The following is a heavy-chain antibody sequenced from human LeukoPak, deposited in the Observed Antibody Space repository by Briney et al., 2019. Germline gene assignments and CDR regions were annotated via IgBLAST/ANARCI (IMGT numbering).Heavy chain of an antibody. CDR1: GFSLSSYA. CDR2: IGAGGTDT. D-gene: IGHD4-17*01. CDR3: AKDLTYGDGRWEFDL. J-gene: IGHJ5*02. Sequence: PGGSLRLSCAVSGFSLSSYATAWVCQAPGKGLEWVSGIGAGGTDTYYADAVKGRFTISKDKSKTLLYLQMNSLRAEDTALYHCAKDLTYGDGRWEFDLWGQGTLVTVSS. V-gene: IGHV3-23*01.